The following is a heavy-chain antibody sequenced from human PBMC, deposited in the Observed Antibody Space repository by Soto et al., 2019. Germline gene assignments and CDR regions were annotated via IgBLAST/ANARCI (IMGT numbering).Heavy chain of an antibody. CDR1: AFSLSTSGVG. Sequence: QITLKESGPTLVKPTQTLTLTCTFSAFSLSTSGVGVGWIRQPPGKALEWLTFIYWDDDKRYSPSLKSRLTITKHTSKNQVVLTMTNRDPVHPATYYCARPVAPGITYSFDSGGQGTLVTVSS. V-gene: IGHV2-5*02. CDR3: ARPVAPGITYSFDS. D-gene: IGHD2-21*01. J-gene: IGHJ4*02. CDR2: IYWDDDK.